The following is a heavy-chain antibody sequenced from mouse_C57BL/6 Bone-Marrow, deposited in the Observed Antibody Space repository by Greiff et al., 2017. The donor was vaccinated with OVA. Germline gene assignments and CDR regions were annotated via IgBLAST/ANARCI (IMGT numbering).Heavy chain of an antibody. CDR3: VVDSSGYWFAY. J-gene: IGHJ3*01. Sequence: VQLQQSGAELARPGASVKLSCKASGYTFTSYGISWVKQRTGQGLEWIGEIYPRSGNTYYNEKFKGKATLTADKSSSTAYMELRSLTSEDSAVYFCVVDSSGYWFAYWGQGTLVTVSA. CDR2: IYPRSGNT. CDR1: GYTFTSYG. D-gene: IGHD3-2*02. V-gene: IGHV1-81*01.